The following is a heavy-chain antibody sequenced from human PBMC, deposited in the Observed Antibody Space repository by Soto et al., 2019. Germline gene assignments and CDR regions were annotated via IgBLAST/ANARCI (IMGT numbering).Heavy chain of an antibody. CDR3: ARATRSGYDFVYFQH. D-gene: IGHD5-12*01. CDR2: INHSGST. V-gene: IGHV4-34*01. CDR1: GGSFSGYY. Sequence: SETLSLTCAVYGGSFSGYYWSWIRQPPGKGLEWIGEINHSGSTNYNPSLKSRVTISVDTSKNQFSLKLSSVTAADTAVYYCARATRSGYDFVYFQHWGQGTLVTVSS. J-gene: IGHJ1*01.